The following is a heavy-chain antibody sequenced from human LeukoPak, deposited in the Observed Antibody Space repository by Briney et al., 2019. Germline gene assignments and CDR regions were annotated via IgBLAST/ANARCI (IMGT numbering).Heavy chain of an antibody. J-gene: IGHJ5*02. CDR2: IYYSGST. V-gene: IGHV4-59*01. D-gene: IGHD1-1*01. Sequence: SETLSLTCTVSGGSISSYYWSWIRQPPGKGLEWIGYIYYSGSTNYNPSLKSRVTISVDTSKKQFSLKLSSVTAAGTAVYYCARGWGSLDWFDPWGQGTLVTVSS. CDR3: ARGWGSLDWFDP. CDR1: GGSISSYY.